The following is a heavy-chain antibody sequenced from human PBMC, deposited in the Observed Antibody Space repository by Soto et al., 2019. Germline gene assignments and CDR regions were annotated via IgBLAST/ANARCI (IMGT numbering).Heavy chain of an antibody. J-gene: IGHJ3*02. D-gene: IGHD1-26*01. CDR1: GLTFSSYP. Sequence: HPGGSLRLSCAASGLTFSSYPMHWVRQAPGKGLEWVAVISYDGSNKYYADSVKGRFTISRDNSKNTLYLQMNSLRAEDTAVYYCATPLPPKWEIQDAFDIWGQGTMVTVSS. CDR3: ATPLPPKWEIQDAFDI. CDR2: ISYDGSNK. V-gene: IGHV3-30-3*01.